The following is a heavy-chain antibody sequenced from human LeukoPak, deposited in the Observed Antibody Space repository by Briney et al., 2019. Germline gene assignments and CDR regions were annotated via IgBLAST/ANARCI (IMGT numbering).Heavy chain of an antibody. V-gene: IGHV3-23*01. D-gene: IGHD3-10*02. Sequence: GGSLRLSCAVSGFTVSSNYMSWVRQAPGKGLEWVSAISGSGGSTDYADSGKGRFTISRDNSKNTLYLQMNSLRAEDTAVYYCAELGITMIGGVWGKGTTVTISS. J-gene: IGHJ6*04. CDR1: GFTVSSNY. CDR2: ISGSGGST. CDR3: AELGITMIGGV.